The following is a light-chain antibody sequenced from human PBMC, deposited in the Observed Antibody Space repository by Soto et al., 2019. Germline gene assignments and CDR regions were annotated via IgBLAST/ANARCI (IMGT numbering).Light chain of an antibody. V-gene: IGLV1-44*01. J-gene: IGLJ3*02. CDR1: NSNIGSKT. CDR3: VAWDDSLNGWV. Sequence: QPVLTQPPSASGTPGQRVTISCSGSNSNIGSKTVNWYQQVPGTAPKLLIYSNNQRPAGVPDRFSGTKSGTSASLAISGLQSEDEADYSCVAWDDSLNGWVFGGGTQLTVL. CDR2: SNN.